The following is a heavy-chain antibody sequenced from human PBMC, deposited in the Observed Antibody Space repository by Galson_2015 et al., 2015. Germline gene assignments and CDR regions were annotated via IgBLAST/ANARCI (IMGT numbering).Heavy chain of an antibody. CDR3: AKNLRIKIAAPEY. Sequence: SLRLSCAASGFTFSSYSMHWVRQAPGKGLEWVAVISYDGNNKYYADSVKGRFTISRDNSKNTLYLQMNSLRAEDTAVYYCAKNLRIKIAAPEYWGQGTVVTVSS. D-gene: IGHD2-15*01. J-gene: IGHJ4*02. V-gene: IGHV3-30*18. CDR2: ISYDGNNK. CDR1: GFTFSSYS.